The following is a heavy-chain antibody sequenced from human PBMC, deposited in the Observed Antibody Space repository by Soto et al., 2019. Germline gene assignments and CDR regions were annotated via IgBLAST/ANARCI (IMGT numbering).Heavy chain of an antibody. Sequence: SETLSLTCRVSGGSISGVVYSWVWLRQPPGQGLEWIGNIYYSGGTYYNSSLESLVSISVDTSKTQFFLRVTSVAAADTALYYCARLDYSRYPRAGQDLDLWGQGTLVTVSS. V-gene: IGHV4-39*01. CDR1: GGSISGVVYS. D-gene: IGHD4-4*01. CDR3: ARLDYSRYPRAGQDLDL. J-gene: IGHJ4*02. CDR2: IYYSGGT.